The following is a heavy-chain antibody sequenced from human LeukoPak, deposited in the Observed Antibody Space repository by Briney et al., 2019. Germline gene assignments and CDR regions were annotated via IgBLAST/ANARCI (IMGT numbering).Heavy chain of an antibody. Sequence: GGSLRLSCVFSGFTLSNYWMKWVRQAPGKGLEWVASINEDGSGKYSMDSVKDRVTISRDNAKNSLDLQINSLTVEDTAIYYCVRDDGDVWGKGTTVTVSS. CDR1: GFTLSNYW. V-gene: IGHV3-7*01. CDR3: VRDDGDV. J-gene: IGHJ6*04. CDR2: INEDGSGK.